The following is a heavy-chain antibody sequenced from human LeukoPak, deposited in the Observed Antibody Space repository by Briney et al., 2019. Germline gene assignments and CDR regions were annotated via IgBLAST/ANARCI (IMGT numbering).Heavy chain of an antibody. CDR1: GFSLNNYT. CDR3: ARASETYSGGEYYFDY. J-gene: IGHJ4*02. CDR2: ISSSSSYI. V-gene: IGHV3-21*01. D-gene: IGHD5-12*01. Sequence: GGSLRLSCAASGFSLNNYTMDWVRQAPGKGLEWLSSISSSSSYIYYADSVKGRFTISRDNAKNSLYLQMNSLRAEDTAVYYCARASETYSGGEYYFDYWGQGTLVTVSS.